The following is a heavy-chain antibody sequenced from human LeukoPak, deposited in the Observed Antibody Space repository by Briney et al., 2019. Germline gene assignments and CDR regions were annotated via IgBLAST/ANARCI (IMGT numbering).Heavy chain of an antibody. CDR2: ISDNGGDR. Sequence: PGGPLSPSFAASGFTFNKYAMSWVRQPPGKGLEWVSAISDNGGDRKYADSVKGRFTISRDNSKNTLYLQMNSLRAEDTAIYYCGRDWKLDYWGQGTLVTVSS. V-gene: IGHV3-23*01. D-gene: IGHD1-1*01. CDR3: GRDWKLDY. J-gene: IGHJ4*02. CDR1: GFTFNKYA.